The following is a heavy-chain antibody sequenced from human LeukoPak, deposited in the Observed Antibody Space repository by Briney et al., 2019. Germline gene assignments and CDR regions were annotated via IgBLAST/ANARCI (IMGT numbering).Heavy chain of an antibody. D-gene: IGHD6-13*01. V-gene: IGHV1-69*13. CDR1: GGTFSSYA. CDR3: ARAHRSYSSSWYDYFDY. CDR2: IIPIFGTA. J-gene: IGHJ4*02. Sequence: SVKVSCKASGGTFSSYAISWVRQAPGQGLEWMGEIIPIFGTANYAQKFQGRVTITADESTSTAYMELSSLRSEDTAVYYCARAHRSYSSSWYDYFDYWGQGTLVTVSS.